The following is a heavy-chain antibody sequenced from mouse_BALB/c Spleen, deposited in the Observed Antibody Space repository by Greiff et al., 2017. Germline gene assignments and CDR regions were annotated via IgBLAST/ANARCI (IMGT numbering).Heavy chain of an antibody. J-gene: IGHJ3*01. D-gene: IGHD2-4*01. CDR1: GFTFSSYA. V-gene: IGHV5-9-4*01. Sequence: EVQGVESGGGLVKPGGSLKLSCAASGFTFSSYAMSWVRQSPEKRLEWVAEISSGGSYTYYPDTVTGRFTISRDNAKNTLYLEMSSLRSEDTAMYYCASMSTTAYWGQGTLVTVSA. CDR2: ISSGGSYT. CDR3: ASMSTTAY.